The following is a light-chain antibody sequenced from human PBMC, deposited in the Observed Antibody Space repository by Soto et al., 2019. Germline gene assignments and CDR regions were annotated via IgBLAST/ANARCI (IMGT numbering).Light chain of an antibody. CDR2: DAS. J-gene: IGKJ1*01. CDR1: QSVSRY. Sequence: EIVLTQSPATLSLSPGERATLSCRASQSVSRYLAWYQHKVGQAPRLLIYDASSRATGIPARFSGSGSGTDFPLTISSLEPEDFAVYYCHQRSNWPWTLGQGTKVDIK. CDR3: HQRSNWPWT. V-gene: IGKV3-11*01.